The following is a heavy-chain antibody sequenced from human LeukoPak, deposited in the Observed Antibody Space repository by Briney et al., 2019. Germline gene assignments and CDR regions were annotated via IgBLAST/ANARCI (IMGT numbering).Heavy chain of an antibody. J-gene: IGHJ1*01. CDR1: GFTFTSSA. Sequence: SVKVSCKASGFTFTSSAMQWVRQARGQRLEWIGWIVVGSGNTNYAQKFQEGVTITRDMSTSTAYMELSSLRSEDTAVYYCAADWRDSSAEYFQHWGQGTLVTVSS. CDR3: AADWRDSSAEYFQH. CDR2: IVVGSGNT. D-gene: IGHD2-21*02. V-gene: IGHV1-58*02.